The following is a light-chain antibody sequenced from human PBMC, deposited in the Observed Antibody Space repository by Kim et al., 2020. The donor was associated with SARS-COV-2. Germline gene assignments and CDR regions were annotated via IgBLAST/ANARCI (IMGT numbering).Light chain of an antibody. CDR1: SSDIGGYDY. V-gene: IGLV2-8*01. CDR3: SSYAGSTNYV. CDR2: EVS. J-gene: IGLJ1*01. Sequence: GHSVTISCTGSSSDIGGYDYVYWYHQPPGTAPKLTIYEVSKRPSGVPDRFSGSKSGNTASLTVSGLQAEDEADYYCSSYAGSTNYVFGPGTKVTVL.